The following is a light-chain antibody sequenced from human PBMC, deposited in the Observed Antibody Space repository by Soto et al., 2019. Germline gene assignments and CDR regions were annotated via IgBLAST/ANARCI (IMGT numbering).Light chain of an antibody. CDR2: GAS. V-gene: IGKV3-20*01. CDR1: QSVSSNY. J-gene: IGKJ5*01. CDR3: QQYGSSPPIT. Sequence: EIVLTQSPGTLSLSPGERATLSCRASQSVSSNYFAWYQQNPGRAPRLLIYGASRRATGIPDRFSGSGSGTDFTLTISRLEPEDFAVYYCQQYGSSPPITFGQGTRLEIK.